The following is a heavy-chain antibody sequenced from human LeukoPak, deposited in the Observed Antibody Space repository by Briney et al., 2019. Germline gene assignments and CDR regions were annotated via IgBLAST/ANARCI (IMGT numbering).Heavy chain of an antibody. Sequence: SVKVSCKASGGTFSSYTISWVRQAPGQGLEWMGGIIPNFGTPNYAQKFQGRVTITADKSTSTAYMELSSLRSEDTAVYYCARGMIVVVPFYYYMDVWGKGTTVTVSS. CDR3: ARGMIVVVPFYYYMDV. CDR2: IIPNFGTP. D-gene: IGHD3-22*01. J-gene: IGHJ6*03. V-gene: IGHV1-69*06. CDR1: GGTFSSYT.